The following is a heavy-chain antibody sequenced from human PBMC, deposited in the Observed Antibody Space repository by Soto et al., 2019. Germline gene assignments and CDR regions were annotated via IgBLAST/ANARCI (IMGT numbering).Heavy chain of an antibody. D-gene: IGHD3-3*01. Sequence: QVQLVESGGGLVKPGGSLRLSCAASGFTLSDYYMTWIRQAPGKGLEWVSDISISGTTIHYADSVRGRFTISRDNAKNSLWVQMNTMRAPDPAVYYWARFRGDGYYTFWGQGTLVTVSS. J-gene: IGHJ4*02. CDR2: ISISGTTI. V-gene: IGHV3-11*01. CDR3: ARFRGDGYYTF. CDR1: GFTLSDYY.